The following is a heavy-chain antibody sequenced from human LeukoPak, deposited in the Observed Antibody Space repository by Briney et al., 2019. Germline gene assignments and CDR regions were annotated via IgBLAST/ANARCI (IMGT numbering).Heavy chain of an antibody. V-gene: IGHV4-39*01. CDR1: GGSISSSSYY. Sequence: SETLSLTCTVSGGSISSSSYYWGWIRQPPGKGLEWIGNIYYSGTTYYNPSLKSRVTISVDMSKNQFSLNLTSVTAADTAVYYCARGYSSGWNAGGRYFQHWGQGTLVTVSS. CDR2: IYYSGTT. D-gene: IGHD6-19*01. J-gene: IGHJ1*01. CDR3: ARGYSSGWNAGGRYFQH.